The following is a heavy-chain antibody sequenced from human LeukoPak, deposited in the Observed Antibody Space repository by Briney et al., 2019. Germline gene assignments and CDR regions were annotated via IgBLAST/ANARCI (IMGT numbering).Heavy chain of an antibody. Sequence: SETLSLTCAVYGGSFSGYYWSWIRQPPGKGLEWIGEINHSGSTNYNPSLKSRVTISVDTSKNQFSLKLSSVTAADTAVYYCARDPPGDAFDIWGQGTMVTVSS. CDR2: INHSGST. J-gene: IGHJ3*02. CDR1: GGSFSGYY. V-gene: IGHV4-34*01. CDR3: ARDPPGDAFDI.